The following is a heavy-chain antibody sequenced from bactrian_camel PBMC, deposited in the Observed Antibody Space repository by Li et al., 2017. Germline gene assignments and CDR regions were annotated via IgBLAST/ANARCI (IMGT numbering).Heavy chain of an antibody. CDR1: YRTYC. J-gene: IGHJ6*01. D-gene: IGHD3*01. CDR2: IDDDGST. CDR3: AAVMDCVVRWWLIQLVSTLVT. Sequence: YRTYCMGWFRQAPGKEREGVAGIDDDGSTSYADSVKGRFTVSQDNYKNTLHLEMNSLKPEDTAMYYCAAVMDCVVRWWLIQLVSTLVTGARGPRSPSP. V-gene: IGHV3S10*01.